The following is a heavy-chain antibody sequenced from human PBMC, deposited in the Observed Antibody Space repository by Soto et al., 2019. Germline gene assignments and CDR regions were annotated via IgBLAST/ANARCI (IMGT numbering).Heavy chain of an antibody. CDR2: NKSKTDGGTT. CDR3: TTGRDALRY. J-gene: IGHJ4*02. V-gene: IGHV3-15*07. D-gene: IGHD3-16*01. Sequence: EVQLVESGGGLVKPGGSLRLSCAVSGFTFSKVWMNWVRQAPGKGLEWVGRNKSKTDGGTTDYAAAVKGRFTITRADSKDTQYLQMNSLKTEDTAVYFCTTGRDALRYWGQGTLVTVSS. CDR1: GFTFSKVW.